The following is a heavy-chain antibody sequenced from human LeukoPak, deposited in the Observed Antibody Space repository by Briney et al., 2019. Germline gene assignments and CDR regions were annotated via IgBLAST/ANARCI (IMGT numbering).Heavy chain of an antibody. V-gene: IGHV3-23*01. CDR1: GFTFSSYA. J-gene: IGHJ4*02. CDR2: ISGSGGST. D-gene: IGHD6-6*01. CDR3: ARVRSDYSSSSPPDY. Sequence: GGSLRLSCAASGFTFSSYAMSWVRQAPGKGLEGVSAISGSGGSTYYADSVRGRFTISRDNAKNTLYLQMNSLRAEDTAIYFCARVRSDYSSSSPPDYWGQGTPVTVSS.